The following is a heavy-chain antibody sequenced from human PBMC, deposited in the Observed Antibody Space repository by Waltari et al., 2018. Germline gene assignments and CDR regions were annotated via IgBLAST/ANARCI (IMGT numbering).Heavy chain of an antibody. D-gene: IGHD3-16*01. V-gene: IGHV3-7*01. Sequence: QLVQSGGALVQPGGSRRLSCVASGFMLKNHWMLGVSQAPGKGLQWVAKIHPEGVVANYVDSVKGRFTVSRDNAKNSLYLQMTSLTTDDTAVYFCARDNTFYADDLWGQGAQVTVSS. CDR2: IHPEGVVA. CDR1: GFMLKNHW. J-gene: IGHJ5*02. CDR3: ARDNTFYADDL.